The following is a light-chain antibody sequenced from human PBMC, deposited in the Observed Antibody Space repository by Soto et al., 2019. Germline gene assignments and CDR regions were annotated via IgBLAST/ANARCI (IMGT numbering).Light chain of an antibody. Sequence: QSALTQPPSASGSPGQSVTISCTGTSSDVGGHDYVSWYQQHPGKAPKLMVYEVTKRPSGVPDRFFGSKSGNTASLTVSGLQAEDEADYYCSSYAGSNNYVFGTGTKLTVL. J-gene: IGLJ1*01. CDR1: SSDVGGHDY. CDR3: SSYAGSNNYV. V-gene: IGLV2-8*01. CDR2: EVT.